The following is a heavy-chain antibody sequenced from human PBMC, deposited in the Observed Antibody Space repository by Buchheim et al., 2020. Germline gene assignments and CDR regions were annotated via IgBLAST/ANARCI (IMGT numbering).Heavy chain of an antibody. CDR3: ARDRNSAPAD. CDR1: GFTFSDYG. Sequence: EVQLVESGGGLVQPGGSLRLSCEASGFTFSDYGMNWVRQAPGKGLEWVSHIVPSGTTAYYADSVKGRFTISRDNAKNSVNLQMNSLRVEDTAAYYCARDRNSAPADWGQGTL. D-gene: IGHD1/OR15-1a*01. V-gene: IGHV3-48*01. J-gene: IGHJ4*02. CDR2: IVPSGTTA.